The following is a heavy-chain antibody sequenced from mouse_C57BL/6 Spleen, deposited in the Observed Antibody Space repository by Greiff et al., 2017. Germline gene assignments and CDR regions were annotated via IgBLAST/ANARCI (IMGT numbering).Heavy chain of an antibody. Sequence: EVKVEESGPGLVKPSQSLSLTCSVTGYSITSGYYWNWIRQFPGNKLEWMGYISYDGSNNYNPSLKNRISITRDTSKNQFFLKLNSVTTEDTATYYCARVGGYFDYWGQGTTLTVSS. J-gene: IGHJ2*01. D-gene: IGHD3-1*01. CDR3: ARVGGYFDY. CDR1: GYSITSGYY. V-gene: IGHV3-6*01. CDR2: ISYDGSN.